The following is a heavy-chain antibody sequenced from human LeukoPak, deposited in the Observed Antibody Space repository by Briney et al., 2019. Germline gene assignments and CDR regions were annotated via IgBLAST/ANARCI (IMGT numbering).Heavy chain of an antibody. CDR1: GGSISSSSYY. D-gene: IGHD3-16*01. V-gene: IGHV4-39*07. J-gene: IGHJ5*02. CDR2: IYYSGST. CDR3: ARVGGAGTPGP. Sequence: ASETLSLTCTVSGGSISSSSYYWGWIRQPPGKGLEWIGSIYYSGSTYYNPSLKSRVTISVDTSKNQFSLKLSSVTAADTAVYYCARVGGAGTPGPWGQGTLVTVSS.